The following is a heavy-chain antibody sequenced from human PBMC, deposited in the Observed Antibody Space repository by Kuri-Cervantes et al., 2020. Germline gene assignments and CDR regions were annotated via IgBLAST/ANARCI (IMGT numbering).Heavy chain of an antibody. J-gene: IGHJ6*03. CDR3: AKLRGRFLEWLLDMDV. V-gene: IGHV3-30*18. CDR1: GFTFSSYG. D-gene: IGHD3-3*01. Sequence: GESLKISCAASGFTFSSYGMHWVRQAPGKGLEWVAVISYDGSNKYYADSVKGRFTISRDNAKNSLYLQMNSLRAEDTALYYRAKLRGRFLEWLLDMDVWGKGTTVTVSS. CDR2: ISYDGSNK.